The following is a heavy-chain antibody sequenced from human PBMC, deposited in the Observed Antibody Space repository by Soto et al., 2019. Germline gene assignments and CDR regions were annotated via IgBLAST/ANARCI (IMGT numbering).Heavy chain of an antibody. CDR1: GLPHSSFA. J-gene: IGHJ4*02. V-gene: IGHV3-23*05. Sequence: EVQLLESGGGLVQPGGSLRLSCTASGLPHSSFAMMWVRQAPGKGLECVSGIYGSGRGIEYADSVKGRFTISRDNSKNTVELQMTDRRADDTAVYYCAKDAIYNDGLWLMDHWGQGTQVIVSS. CDR2: IYGSGRGI. D-gene: IGHD2-21*01. CDR3: AKDAIYNDGLWLMDH.